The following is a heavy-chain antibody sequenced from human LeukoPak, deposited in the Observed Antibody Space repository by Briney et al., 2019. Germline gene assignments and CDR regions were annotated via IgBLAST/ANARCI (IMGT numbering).Heavy chain of an antibody. D-gene: IGHD2-2*01. CDR2: INPNSSGT. CDR3: ARDLIGYCSSTSCNPYYYMDV. Sequence: GASVKVSCKASGYTFTGYYMHWVRQAPGQGLEWMGWINPNSSGTNYAQKFQGRVTMTRDTSISTAYMELSRLRSDDTAVYYCARDLIGYCSSTSCNPYYYMDVWGKGTTVTVSS. CDR1: GYTFTGYY. V-gene: IGHV1-2*02. J-gene: IGHJ6*03.